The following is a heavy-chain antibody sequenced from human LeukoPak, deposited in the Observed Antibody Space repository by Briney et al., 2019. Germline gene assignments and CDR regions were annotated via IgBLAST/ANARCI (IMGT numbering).Heavy chain of an antibody. Sequence: PGRSLRLSCAASGFTFDDYAMHWVRQAPGKGLEWVSGISWNSGSIGYADSVKGRFTISRDNAKNSLYLLMNSLRAEDTALYYCASGLDCTNGVCPFDYWGQGTLVTVSS. V-gene: IGHV3-9*01. J-gene: IGHJ4*02. CDR2: ISWNSGSI. D-gene: IGHD2-8*01. CDR1: GFTFDDYA. CDR3: ASGLDCTNGVCPFDY.